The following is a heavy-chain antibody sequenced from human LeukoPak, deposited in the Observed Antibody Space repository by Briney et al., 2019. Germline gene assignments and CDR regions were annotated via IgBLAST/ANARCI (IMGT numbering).Heavy chain of an antibody. Sequence: PGGSLRLSCAASGFTFSSFGMSWVCQAPGKGLEWVSAISGSGGSTYYADSVRGRFTISRDNSKNTLYLQMNSLRAEDTAVYYCAKGVLRYFDYWGQGTLVTVSS. CDR3: AKGVLRYFDY. D-gene: IGHD3-9*01. J-gene: IGHJ4*02. CDR2: ISGSGGST. V-gene: IGHV3-23*01. CDR1: GFTFSSFG.